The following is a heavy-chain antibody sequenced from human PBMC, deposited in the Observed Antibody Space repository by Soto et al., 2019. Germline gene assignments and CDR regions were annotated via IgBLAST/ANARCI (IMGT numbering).Heavy chain of an antibody. CDR3: ARDIVLVPAAHYTMDV. CDR1: GYTFTSYY. D-gene: IGHD2-2*01. Sequence: QVQLVQSGAEVKKPGASVKVSCKASGYTFTSYYMHWVRQAPGQGLEWMGIINPSGGSTIYAQKFQGRVTMTRDTSTSTVYMELSSLRSEDTAVYYCARDIVLVPAAHYTMDVWGQGTTVTVSS. J-gene: IGHJ6*02. V-gene: IGHV1-46*01. CDR2: INPSGGST.